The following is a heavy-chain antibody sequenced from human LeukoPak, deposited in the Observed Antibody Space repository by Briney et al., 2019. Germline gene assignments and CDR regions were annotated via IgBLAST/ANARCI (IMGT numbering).Heavy chain of an antibody. CDR3: ARPARAYCGGDCPIDY. CDR1: GFTFSSYG. J-gene: IGHJ4*02. D-gene: IGHD2-21*01. V-gene: IGHV3-30*02. CDR2: IRYDGSNK. Sequence: GGSLSLSCAASGFTFSSYGMHWVRQAPGKGLEWVAFIRYDGSNKYYADSVEGRFTISRDSSKNTLYLQMNSLRAEDTAVYYCARPARAYCGGDCPIDYWGQVALVTVSS.